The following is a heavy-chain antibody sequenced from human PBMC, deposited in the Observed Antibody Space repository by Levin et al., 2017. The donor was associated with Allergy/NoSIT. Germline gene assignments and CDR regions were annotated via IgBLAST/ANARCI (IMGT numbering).Heavy chain of an antibody. J-gene: IGHJ4*02. V-gene: IGHV4-39*01. Sequence: SETLSLTCTVSGDSIGSRAFYWGWLRQPPGKGLEWVASIYYSGSTYYNPSLKSRVTVSVDTSKNQFSLKLTPATAAATARYYCARRFAPSSKWDLDYWGPGTLVTVSS. CDR1: GDSIGSRAFY. CDR3: ARRFAPSSKWDLDY. CDR2: IYYSGST. D-gene: IGHD2-2*01.